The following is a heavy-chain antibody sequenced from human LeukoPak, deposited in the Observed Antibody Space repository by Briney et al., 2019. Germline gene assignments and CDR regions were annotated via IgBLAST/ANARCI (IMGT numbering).Heavy chain of an antibody. Sequence: GGPLRLSCAASGFAVSSNYMSWVRQAPGKGLEWVSVIYSGGSTYYADSVKGRFTISRDNSKNTLYLQMNSLRAEDTAVYYCARDRGWSTSYYYCGMDVWGQGTTVTVSS. V-gene: IGHV3-53*01. CDR3: ARDRGWSTSYYYCGMDV. J-gene: IGHJ6*02. CDR1: GFAVSSNY. CDR2: IYSGGST. D-gene: IGHD6-19*01.